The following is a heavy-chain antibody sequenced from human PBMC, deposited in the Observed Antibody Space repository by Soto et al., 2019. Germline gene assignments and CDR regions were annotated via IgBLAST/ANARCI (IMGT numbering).Heavy chain of an antibody. D-gene: IGHD2-15*01. CDR3: ARLPLADCSGGSCYSGWFDA. CDR2: IYYSGST. CDR1: GGSISSSSYY. J-gene: IGHJ5*02. V-gene: IGHV4-39*01. Sequence: QLQLQESGPGLVKPSETLSLTCTVSGGSISSSSYYWGWIRQPPGKGPEWIGSIYYSGSTYYKPSLKSRVTISVDTSKNQFSLKLSSVTAADTAVYYFARLPLADCSGGSCYSGWFDAWGQGTLVTVSS.